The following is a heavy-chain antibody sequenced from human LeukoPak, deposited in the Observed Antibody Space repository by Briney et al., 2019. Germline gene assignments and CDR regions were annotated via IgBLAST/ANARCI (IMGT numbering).Heavy chain of an antibody. J-gene: IGHJ5*02. D-gene: IGHD2-2*01. CDR3: ARSEGYQLLGFDP. V-gene: IGHV1-8*03. CDR1: GYTFTSYD. CDR2: MNPNSGNT. Sequence: ASVRVSCKASGYTFTSYDINWVRQATGQGLEWMGWMNPNSGNTGYAQKFQGRVTITRNTSISTAYMELSSLRSEDTAVYYCARSEGYQLLGFDPWGQGTLVTVSS.